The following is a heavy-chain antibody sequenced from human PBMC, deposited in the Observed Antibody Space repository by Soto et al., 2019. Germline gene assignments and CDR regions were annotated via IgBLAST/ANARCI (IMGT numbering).Heavy chain of an antibody. Sequence: QVQLVQSGAEVKKPGSSVKVSCKASGGTFSSYTISWVRQAPGQGLEWMGRIIPILGIANYAQKFQGRVTITADKSTSTAYMELSSLRAEDTAVYYCARAVTTVTSFDYWGQGTLVTVSS. CDR3: ARAVTTVTSFDY. CDR2: IIPILGIA. J-gene: IGHJ4*02. V-gene: IGHV1-69*02. CDR1: GGTFSSYT. D-gene: IGHD4-17*01.